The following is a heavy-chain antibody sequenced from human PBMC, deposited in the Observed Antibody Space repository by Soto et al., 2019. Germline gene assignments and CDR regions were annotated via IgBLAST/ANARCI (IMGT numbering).Heavy chain of an antibody. Sequence: GGSLRLSCAVSGFTFSNYAMTWVRQAPGKGLVWVSRIKTDGSITSYADSVKGRFTVSRDNARDMLYLQMNSLRAEDTAVYYCAKDMNSVPEYWGQGTLVTVSS. V-gene: IGHV3-74*01. CDR2: IKTDGSIT. CDR3: AKDMNSVPEY. J-gene: IGHJ4*02. CDR1: GFTFSNYA. D-gene: IGHD1-7*01.